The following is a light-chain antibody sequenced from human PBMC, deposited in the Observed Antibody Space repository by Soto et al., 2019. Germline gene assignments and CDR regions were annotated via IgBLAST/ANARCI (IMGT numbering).Light chain of an antibody. CDR2: DAS. CDR1: QSVSSS. J-gene: IGKJ1*01. V-gene: IGKV3-11*01. CDR3: QQYGSSPRT. Sequence: EIVLTQSPATLSLSPGERATLSCRASQSVSSSLVWYQQKPGQAPRLLIYDASNRATGIPARFSGSGSGTDFTLTISSLEPEDFAVYYCQQYGSSPRTFGQGTKVDIK.